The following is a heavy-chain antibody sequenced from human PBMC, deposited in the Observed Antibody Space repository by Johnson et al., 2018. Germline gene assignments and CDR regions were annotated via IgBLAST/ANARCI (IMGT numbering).Heavy chain of an antibody. CDR3: GKDPQRLVLMQYARMDA. J-gene: IGHJ6*02. D-gene: IGHD2-8*01. CDR1: GFTFRNYN. Sequence: VQLVQSGGGLVKPGTSLRLSCAASGFTFRNYNMNWVRQAPGKGLEWVSRINSDASHINYADSVKGRFTISRDNAKNTVYLQMNSLVTEDTATYYCGKDPQRLVLMQYARMDAWGLGTGVSGSS. CDR2: INSDASHI. V-gene: IGHV3-21*01.